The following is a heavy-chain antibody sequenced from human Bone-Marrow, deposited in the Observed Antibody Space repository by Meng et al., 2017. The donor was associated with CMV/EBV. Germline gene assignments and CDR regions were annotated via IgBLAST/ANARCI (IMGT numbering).Heavy chain of an antibody. CDR1: GGTFSSYA. CDR2: IIPIFGTA. J-gene: IGHJ4*02. V-gene: IGHV1-69*05. D-gene: IGHD1-1*01. Sequence: SVKVSCKASGGTFSSYAISWVRQAPGQGLEWMGGIIPIFGTANYAQKFQGRVTITTDESTSTAYMELSSLRSEDTAVYYCARWNWNQQSFDYWGQGTPVTGSS. CDR3: ARWNWNQQSFDY.